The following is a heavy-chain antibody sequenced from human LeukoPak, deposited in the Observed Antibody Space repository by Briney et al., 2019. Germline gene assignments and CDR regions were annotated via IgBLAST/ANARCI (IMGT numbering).Heavy chain of an antibody. CDR3: ASSHYYGSGSYYSTYYFDY. Sequence: SETLSLTCTVSGGSINAYYWSWIRQPPGKGLEWIGEINHSGSTNYNPSLKSRVTISVDTSRNQFSLKLSSVTAADTAVYYCASSHYYGSGSYYSTYYFDYWGQGTLVTVSS. CDR1: GGSINAYY. J-gene: IGHJ4*02. D-gene: IGHD3-10*01. V-gene: IGHV4-34*01. CDR2: INHSGST.